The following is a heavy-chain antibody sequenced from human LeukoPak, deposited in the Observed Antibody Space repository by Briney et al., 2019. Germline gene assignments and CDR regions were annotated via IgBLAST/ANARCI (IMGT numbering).Heavy chain of an antibody. J-gene: IGHJ4*02. CDR3: ARGDYGDSFDY. D-gene: IGHD4-17*01. CDR1: GYSFIDYY. CDR2: INPRSGGT. V-gene: IGHV1-2*02. Sequence: ASVKVSCKASGYSFIDYYMHWVRQAPGQGPVWMGWINPRSGGTTYAQKFHGRVTMTRDTSITTAYMELTRLTSDDTAVYYCARGDYGDSFDYWGQGTLVTVSS.